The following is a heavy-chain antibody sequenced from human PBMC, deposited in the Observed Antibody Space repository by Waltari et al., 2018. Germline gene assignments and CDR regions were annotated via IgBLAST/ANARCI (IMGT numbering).Heavy chain of an antibody. CDR1: NY. D-gene: IGHD1-26*01. Sequence: NYMSWVRQAPGKGLEWVSIIYSGGSTYYADSVKGRFTISRDNSKNTLYLQMNSLRVEDTAVYYCARGEDYWGQGTLVTVSS. V-gene: IGHV3-53*01. CDR3: ARGEDY. CDR2: IYSGGST. J-gene: IGHJ4*02.